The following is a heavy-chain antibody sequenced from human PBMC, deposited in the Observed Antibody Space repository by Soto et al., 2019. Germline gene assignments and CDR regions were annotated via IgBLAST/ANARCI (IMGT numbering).Heavy chain of an antibody. CDR3: AKKQTFSSAPDY. Sequence: GGSLRLSCAASGFTFSNHAMSWVRQAPGKGLEWVSVISSSGGSIYYADSVEGRFTLSRDNSKNTLYLQMNSLTAEDTAVYYCAKKQTFSSAPDYWGQGTLVTVSS. CDR1: GFTFSNHA. V-gene: IGHV3-23*01. CDR2: ISSSGGSI. J-gene: IGHJ4*02.